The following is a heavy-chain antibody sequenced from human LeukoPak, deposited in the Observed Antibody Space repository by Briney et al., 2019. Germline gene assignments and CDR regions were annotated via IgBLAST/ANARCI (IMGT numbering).Heavy chain of an antibody. V-gene: IGHV4-59*01. D-gene: IGHD3-22*01. CDR2: IYDSGST. CDR1: GDFFSGYY. CDR3: ACLTTADAFDI. J-gene: IGHJ3*02. Sequence: SETLSLTCAVYGDFFSGYYWSWIRQPPGKGLEWIGYIYDSGSTNYNPSLKSRVTISVDTSKNQFSLKLSSVTAADTAVYYCACLTTADAFDIWGQGTMVTVSS.